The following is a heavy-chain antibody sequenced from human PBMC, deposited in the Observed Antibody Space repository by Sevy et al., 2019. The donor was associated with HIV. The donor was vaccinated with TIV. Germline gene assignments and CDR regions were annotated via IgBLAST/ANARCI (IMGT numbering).Heavy chain of an antibody. Sequence: GGSLRLSCAAAGFTFSSYGMHWVRRAPGRGPEWVAAQWYDGSKKDYADSVNGRFTISRDNSRNTLYLQMNSLRAEDTAVYYCARGRFYDSSGYSFNWGQGTLVTVSS. V-gene: IGHV3-33*01. CDR1: GFTFSSYG. CDR2: QWYDGSKK. D-gene: IGHD3-22*01. J-gene: IGHJ1*01. CDR3: ARGRFYDSSGYSFN.